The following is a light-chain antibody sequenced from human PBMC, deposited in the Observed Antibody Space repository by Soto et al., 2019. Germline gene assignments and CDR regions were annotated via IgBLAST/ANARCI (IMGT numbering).Light chain of an antibody. CDR2: AAS. CDR3: QQSDSTPLT. Sequence: DIQMTQSPSSLSASVGDRVTITCRASQSIRTYLNWYQQRPAKAPKLLIYAASTLQSGVPSRFSGSGSGTDFTLTISSLQPEDFATYYCQQSDSTPLTFGGGTKVEIK. J-gene: IGKJ4*01. CDR1: QSIRTY. V-gene: IGKV1-39*01.